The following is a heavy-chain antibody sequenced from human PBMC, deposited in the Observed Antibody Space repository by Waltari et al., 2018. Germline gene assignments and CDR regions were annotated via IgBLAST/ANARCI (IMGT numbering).Heavy chain of an antibody. CDR1: GDSMSSTYW. CDR2: VHGSGRT. Sequence: QLQESGPGLVKPSGTLSLICAVSGDSMSSTYWWSWVRQTPGKGREWIGQVHGSGRTNYNPSFAGRVTMSLDTSAYHFALKLTSATAADTALYFCARDRGRGLYLDTWGQGTLVTVSP. CDR3: ARDRGRGLYLDT. J-gene: IGHJ4*02. V-gene: IGHV4-4*02. D-gene: IGHD2-15*01.